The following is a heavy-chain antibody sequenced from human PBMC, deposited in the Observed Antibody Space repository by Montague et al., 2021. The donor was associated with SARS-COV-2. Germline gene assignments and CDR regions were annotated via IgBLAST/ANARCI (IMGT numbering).Heavy chain of an antibody. Sequence: SETLSLTRAVYGGSSSGYSWNWIRQPPGKGLEWIGEINHGGSTNXNPSLKSRVTMSVDTSKNQFSLKLSSVTAADTAVYYCARGARQGYGFRLGSFDYWGQGTLVTVSS. J-gene: IGHJ4*02. CDR3: ARGARQGYGFRLGSFDY. V-gene: IGHV4-34*01. CDR1: GGSSSGYS. D-gene: IGHD3-10*01. CDR2: INHGGST.